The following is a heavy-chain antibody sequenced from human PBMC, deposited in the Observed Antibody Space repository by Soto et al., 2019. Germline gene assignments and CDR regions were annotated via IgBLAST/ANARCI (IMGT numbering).Heavy chain of an antibody. J-gene: IGHJ4*02. D-gene: IGHD6-19*01. V-gene: IGHV1-8*01. Sequence: QVQLVQSGAEVKKPGASVKVSCKASGYTFTSYEINWVRQATGQGLEWMGWMNPNSGDTAYAQKFQVRVTMTRNTSINTAYMEPTSLKSEDTAVYYCARGQSGYSSGWSPNDYWGQGTLVTVSS. CDR1: GYTFTSYE. CDR2: MNPNSGDT. CDR3: ARGQSGYSSGWSPNDY.